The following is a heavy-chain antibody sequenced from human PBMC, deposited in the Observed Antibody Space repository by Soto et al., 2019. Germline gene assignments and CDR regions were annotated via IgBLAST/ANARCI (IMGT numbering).Heavy chain of an antibody. CDR3: VKDDRILGRRYFDL. CDR2: ISFSDGGT. D-gene: IGHD2-15*01. V-gene: IGHV3-23*01. Sequence: EEQLLESGGGLIQPGGSLRLACAASGFTFSSYAMTWVRQAQGKGLEWVSSISFSDGGTYYADSVKGRLTISRDNSKNTLFLQMNSLRVEDTAVYYCVKDDRILGRRYFDLWGRGTLVTVSS. CDR1: GFTFSSYA. J-gene: IGHJ2*01.